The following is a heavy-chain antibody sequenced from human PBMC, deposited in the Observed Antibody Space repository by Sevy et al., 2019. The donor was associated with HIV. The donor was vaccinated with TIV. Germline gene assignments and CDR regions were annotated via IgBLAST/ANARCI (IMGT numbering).Heavy chain of an antibody. CDR1: GFTFSSYA. D-gene: IGHD3-16*02. J-gene: IGHJ4*02. Sequence: GGSLRLSCAASGFTFSSYAMHWVRQAPGKGLEWVAVISYDGSNKYYADSVKGRFTISRDNSKNTLYLQMNSLRAEDTAVYYCARAQPDVWGSYPQFDYWGQGTLVTVSS. V-gene: IGHV3-30*04. CDR3: ARAQPDVWGSYPQFDY. CDR2: ISYDGSNK.